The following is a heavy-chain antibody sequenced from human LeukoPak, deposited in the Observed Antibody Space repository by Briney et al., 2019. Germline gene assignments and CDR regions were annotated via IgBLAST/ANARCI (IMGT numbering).Heavy chain of an antibody. CDR1: GGSFSGYY. J-gene: IGHJ4*02. CDR3: ARGAPPPWLLSSYYFDY. D-gene: IGHD3-3*01. V-gene: IGHV4-34*01. Sequence: SETLSLTCAVYGGSFSGYYWSWIRQPPGKGLEWIGEINHSGSTNYNPSLKSRVTISVDTSKNQFSLKLSSVTAADTAVYYCARGAPPPWLLSSYYFDYWGQGTLVTVSS. CDR2: INHSGST.